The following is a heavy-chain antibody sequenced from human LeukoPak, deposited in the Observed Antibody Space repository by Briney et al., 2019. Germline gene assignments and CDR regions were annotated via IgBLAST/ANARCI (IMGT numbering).Heavy chain of an antibody. V-gene: IGHV4-59*01. CDR1: GGSISSYY. CDR2: IYYGGST. CDR3: ARVGANYYDSSGYPYYFDY. D-gene: IGHD3-22*01. Sequence: SETLSLTCTVSGGSISSYYWSWIRQPPGKGLEWIGYIYYGGSTNYNPSLKSRVTISVDTSKNQFSLKLSSVTAADTAVYYCARVGANYYDSSGYPYYFDYWGQGTLVTVSS. J-gene: IGHJ4*02.